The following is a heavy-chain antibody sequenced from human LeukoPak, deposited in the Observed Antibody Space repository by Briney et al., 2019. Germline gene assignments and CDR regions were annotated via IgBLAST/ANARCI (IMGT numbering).Heavy chain of an antibody. D-gene: IGHD3-10*01. CDR1: GFTVSSNY. V-gene: IGHV3-33*08. Sequence: PGGSLRLSCAASGFTVSSNYMSWVRQAPGKGLEWVAVIWYDGSNKYYADSVKGRFTISRDNSKNTLYLRMNSLRAEDTAVYYCAREFEHYYGSGSLIYYYYGMDVWGQGTTVTVSS. J-gene: IGHJ6*02. CDR2: IWYDGSNK. CDR3: AREFEHYYGSGSLIYYYYGMDV.